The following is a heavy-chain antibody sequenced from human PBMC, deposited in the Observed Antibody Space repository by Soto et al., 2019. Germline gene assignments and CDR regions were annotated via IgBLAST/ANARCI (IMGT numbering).Heavy chain of an antibody. CDR3: ARGPASYNILTGYYRSDYFAY. J-gene: IGHJ4*02. V-gene: IGHV3-30-3*01. Sequence: PGWSLRLSCVASGFTFSSYVMHWVRQAPGKGLEWVAFISYDGNNKYYADSVKGRFTISRDHSKNTLFLQMNSLRAEDTAVYYCARGPASYNILTGYYRSDYFAYRGQGPPVTAS. CDR2: ISYDGNNK. CDR1: GFTFSSYV. D-gene: IGHD3-9*01.